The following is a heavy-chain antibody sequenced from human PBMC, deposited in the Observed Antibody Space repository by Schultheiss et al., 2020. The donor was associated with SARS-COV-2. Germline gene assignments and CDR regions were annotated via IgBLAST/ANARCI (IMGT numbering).Heavy chain of an antibody. J-gene: IGHJ5*02. V-gene: IGHV4-61*01. CDR2: INHSGST. CDR3: ARGRVRMVRGVPNWFDP. Sequence: SETLSLTCTVSGGSVSSGSYYWSWIRQPPGKGLEWIGEINHSGSTNYNPSLKSRVTISVDTSKNQFSLKLSSVTAADTAVYYCARGRVRMVRGVPNWFDPWGQGTLVTVSS. CDR1: GGSVSSGSYY. D-gene: IGHD3-10*01.